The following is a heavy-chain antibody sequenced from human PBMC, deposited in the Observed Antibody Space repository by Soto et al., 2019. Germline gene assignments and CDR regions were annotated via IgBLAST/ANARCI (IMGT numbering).Heavy chain of an antibody. CDR3: AGDPDSHYNDSHASSYP. D-gene: IGHD3-22*01. CDR2: IIPIIGII. J-gene: IGHJ5*02. V-gene: IGHV1-69*04. CDR1: GGTFSTYT. Sequence: SVKVSCKASGGTFSTYTITWARQAPGQGLEWMGRIIPIIGIINYAQKFQGRVTITADKFTGTAYMELTRLRSDDTAVYYCAGDPDSHYNDSHASSYPWGQGTLVTVSS.